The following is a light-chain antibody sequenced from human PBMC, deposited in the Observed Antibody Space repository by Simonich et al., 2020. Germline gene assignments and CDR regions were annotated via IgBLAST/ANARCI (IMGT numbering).Light chain of an antibody. Sequence: QAVVTQEPSLTVSPGGTVTLTWGSSTGAVTSGTYPYWFQQKPGQAPRTLIYDTSNKTSWTPARFSGSLLGGKAALTLSGAQPEDEAEYYCLLSYSGARLVVFGGGTKLTVL. V-gene: IGLV7-46*01. CDR2: DTS. J-gene: IGLJ2*01. CDR1: TGAVTSGTY. CDR3: LLSYSGARLVV.